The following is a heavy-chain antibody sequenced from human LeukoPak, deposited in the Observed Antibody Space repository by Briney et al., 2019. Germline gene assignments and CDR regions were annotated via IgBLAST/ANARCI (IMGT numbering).Heavy chain of an antibody. CDR1: GFTFSSYG. CDR3: AKSWWEYSSSETLSFDY. D-gene: IGHD6-6*01. V-gene: IGHV3-30*02. CDR2: IRYDGSNK. J-gene: IGHJ4*02. Sequence: GGPLRLSCAASGFTFSSYGMHWVRQAPGKGLEWVAFIRYDGSNKYYADSVKGRFTISRDNSKNTLYLQMNSLRAEDTAVYYCAKSWWEYSSSETLSFDYWGQGTLVTVSS.